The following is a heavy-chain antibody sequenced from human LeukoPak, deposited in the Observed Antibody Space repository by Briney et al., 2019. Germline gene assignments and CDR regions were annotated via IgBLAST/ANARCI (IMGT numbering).Heavy chain of an antibody. CDR3: ARVAAAGRGWFDP. J-gene: IGHJ5*02. CDR1: GGSISSSNW. CDR2: IYHSGST. V-gene: IGHV4-4*02. D-gene: IGHD6-13*01. Sequence: SGTLSLTCAVSGGSISSSNWWSWVRPPPGKGLEWIGEIYHSGSTNYNPSLRSRVTISVDKSKNQFSLKLSSVTAADTAVYYCARVAAAGRGWFDPWGQGTLVTVSS.